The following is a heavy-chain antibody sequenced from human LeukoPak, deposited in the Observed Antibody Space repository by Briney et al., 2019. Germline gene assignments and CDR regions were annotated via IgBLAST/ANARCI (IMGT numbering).Heavy chain of an antibody. V-gene: IGHV4-31*03. D-gene: IGHD4-17*01. CDR3: ARGRSGTTVTTSWDFDL. J-gene: IGHJ2*01. CDR1: GGSISSGGYY. CDR2: IYHSGST. Sequence: SETLSLTCTVSGGSISSGGYYWSWIRQHPGKVLEWIGYIYHSGSTYYNPSLKSRVTTSVDTSKNQFSLKLSSVTAADTAVYYCARGRSGTTVTTSWDFDLWGRGTLVTVSS.